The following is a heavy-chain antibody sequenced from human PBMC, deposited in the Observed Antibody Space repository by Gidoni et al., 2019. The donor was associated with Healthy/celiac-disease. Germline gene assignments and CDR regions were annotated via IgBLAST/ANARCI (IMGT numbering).Heavy chain of an antibody. D-gene: IGHD2-2*01. CDR1: GGSISSGGYY. Sequence: QVQLQESGPALVKPSQTLSLTCTVSGGSISSGGYYWSWIRQHPGKGLEWIGYIYYSGSTYYNPSLKSRVTISVDTSKNQFSLKLSSVTAADTAVYYCARALMVVPAAINYWGQGTLVTVSS. V-gene: IGHV4-31*03. CDR3: ARALMVVPAAINY. CDR2: IYYSGST. J-gene: IGHJ4*02.